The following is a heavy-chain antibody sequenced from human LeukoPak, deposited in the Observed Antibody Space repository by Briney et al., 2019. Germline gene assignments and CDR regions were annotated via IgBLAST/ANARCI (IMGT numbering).Heavy chain of an antibody. D-gene: IGHD3-3*01. CDR2: ITSDSVYM. Sequence: GGSLRLSCAASASTFSNYSMNWVRQAPGKGLEWVSSITSDSVYMYYADSVKGRFTISRDNAQNSLYLQMSSLRAEDTAMYYCARDRYDFWSGFDSIEPFDIWGQGTMVTVSS. V-gene: IGHV3-21*01. J-gene: IGHJ3*02. CDR3: ARDRYDFWSGFDSIEPFDI. CDR1: ASTFSNYS.